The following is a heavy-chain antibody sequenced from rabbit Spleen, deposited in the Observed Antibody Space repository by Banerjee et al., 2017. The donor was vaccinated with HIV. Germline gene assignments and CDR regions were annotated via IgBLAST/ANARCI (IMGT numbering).Heavy chain of an antibody. CDR1: GFSFSSGYY. Sequence: QLVESGGGLVKPGASLTLTCKASGFSFSSGYYMSWVRQAPGKGLEWIGCIGAGSGTTYYASWVNGRFTISSDNAQNTVGLQMNSLTAADTATYFCAREIGGSPPLWGPGTLVTVS. J-gene: IGHJ6*01. CDR2: IGAGSGTT. V-gene: IGHV1S7*01. CDR3: AREIGGSPPL. D-gene: IGHD8-1*01.